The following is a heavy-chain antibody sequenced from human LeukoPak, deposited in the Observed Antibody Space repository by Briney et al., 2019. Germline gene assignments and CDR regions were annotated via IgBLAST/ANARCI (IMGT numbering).Heavy chain of an antibody. Sequence: PGGPLRLSCAASGFTFSSYNMNWVRQAPGKGLEWVSSIISSSTYMYYADSVKGRFTISRDNAKNSLYLQMSSLRPEDTAVYYCARDPGGDSGSWGQGTLVTVSS. CDR3: ARDPGGDSGS. CDR1: GFTFSSYN. J-gene: IGHJ5*02. D-gene: IGHD2-21*02. CDR2: IISSSTYM. V-gene: IGHV3-21*01.